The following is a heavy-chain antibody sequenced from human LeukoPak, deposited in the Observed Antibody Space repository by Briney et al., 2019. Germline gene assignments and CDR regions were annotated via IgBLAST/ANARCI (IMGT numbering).Heavy chain of an antibody. D-gene: IGHD2-2*01. Sequence: ASVKVSCKASGYTFTSCAISWVRQAPGQGLEWMGWISAYNGNTNYAQKLQGRVTMTTDTSTSTAYMELRSLRSDDTAVYYCARDYYEGYCSSTSCYSADFDYWGQETLVTVSS. CDR3: ARDYYEGYCSSTSCYSADFDY. J-gene: IGHJ4*02. V-gene: IGHV1-18*01. CDR2: ISAYNGNT. CDR1: GYTFTSCA.